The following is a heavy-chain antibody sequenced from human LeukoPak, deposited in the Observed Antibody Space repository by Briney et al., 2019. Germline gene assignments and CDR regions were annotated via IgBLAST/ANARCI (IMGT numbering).Heavy chain of an antibody. CDR2: ISAYNGNT. J-gene: IGHJ3*02. V-gene: IGHV1-18*01. D-gene: IGHD6-13*01. CDR1: GYTFTNYG. CDR3: ARDQSVRLLQTSSTYFKHVFAI. Sequence: GASVKVSCKTSGYTFTNYGISWVRQAPGLGLEWMGWISAYNGNTNYAQKVQGRVTMTTDTSTSTAYMELRSLRFDDTAVYYCARDQSVRLLQTSSTYFKHVFAIWGQGSMVTFSS.